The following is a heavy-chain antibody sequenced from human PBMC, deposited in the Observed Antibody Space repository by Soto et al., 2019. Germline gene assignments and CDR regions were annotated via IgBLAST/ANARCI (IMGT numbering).Heavy chain of an antibody. D-gene: IGHD3-9*01. Sequence: QVQLQESGPGLVKPSQTLSLTCIVSGGSISRVGYYWSWIRQHPGTGLEWIAYIHYTGSTYYNPSLKSRVTISVDTSQNQFSLKVNSVTAADTAVYYCAREIQGQTGFDLWGRGTLVTVSS. CDR1: GGSISRVGYY. V-gene: IGHV4-31*03. J-gene: IGHJ2*01. CDR3: AREIQGQTGFDL. CDR2: IHYTGST.